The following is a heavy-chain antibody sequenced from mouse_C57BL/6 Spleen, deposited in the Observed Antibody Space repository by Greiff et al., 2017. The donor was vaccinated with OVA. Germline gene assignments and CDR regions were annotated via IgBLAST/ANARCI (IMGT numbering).Heavy chain of an antibody. CDR2: INPSSGYT. J-gene: IGHJ4*01. D-gene: IGHD2-4*01. CDR3: ARSGDYEGKNYAMDY. Sequence: QVQLKQSGAELARPGASVKMSCKASGYTFTSYTMHWVKQRPGQGLEWIGYINPSSGYTKYNQKFKDKATLTADKSSSTAYMQLSSLTSEDSAVYYCARSGDYEGKNYAMDYWGQGTSVTVSS. CDR1: GYTFTSYT. V-gene: IGHV1-4*01.